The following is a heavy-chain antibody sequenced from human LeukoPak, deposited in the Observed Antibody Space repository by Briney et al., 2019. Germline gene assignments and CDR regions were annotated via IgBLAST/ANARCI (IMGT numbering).Heavy chain of an antibody. CDR1: GGTFSSHA. Sequence: GASVKVSCKASGGTFSSHAISWVRQAPGQGLEWMGGIIPIFGTANSAQKFQGRVTISADESTSTAYLEVSSLRSEDSAVYYCTREAAAAGENYFDYWGQGTLVTVSS. CDR2: IIPIFGTA. V-gene: IGHV1-69*13. D-gene: IGHD6-13*01. CDR3: TREAAAAGENYFDY. J-gene: IGHJ4*02.